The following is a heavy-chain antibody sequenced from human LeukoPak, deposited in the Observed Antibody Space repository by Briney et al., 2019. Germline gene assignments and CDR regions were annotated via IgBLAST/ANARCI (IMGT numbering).Heavy chain of an antibody. J-gene: IGHJ2*01. V-gene: IGHV3-66*01. CDR3: ARGPIVGDTTRGWYFDL. D-gene: IGHD1-26*01. CDR2: IYSAGST. CDR1: GFTVSSNY. Sequence: GGSLRLSCTASGFTVSSNYMNWVRQAPGKGLEWVSIIYSAGSTYCADSVKGRFTISRDNSKNTLYLQMNSLRAEDTAVYYCARGPIVGDTTRGWYFDLWGRGTLVTVSS.